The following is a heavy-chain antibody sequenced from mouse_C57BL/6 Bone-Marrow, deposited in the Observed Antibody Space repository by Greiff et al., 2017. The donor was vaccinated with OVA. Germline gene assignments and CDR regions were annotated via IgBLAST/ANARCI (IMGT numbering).Heavy chain of an antibody. J-gene: IGHJ2*01. CDR2: IYPGSGNT. V-gene: IGHV1-66*01. CDR1: GYSFTSYY. D-gene: IGHD1-1*01. CDR3: ARNDYYGSPYYFDY. Sequence: QVQLQQSGPELVKPGASVKISCKASGYSFTSYYIHWVKQRPGQGLEWIGWIYPGSGNTKYNEKFKGKATLTADTSSSTAYMQLSSLTSEDSAVYYCARNDYYGSPYYFDYWGQGTTLTVSS.